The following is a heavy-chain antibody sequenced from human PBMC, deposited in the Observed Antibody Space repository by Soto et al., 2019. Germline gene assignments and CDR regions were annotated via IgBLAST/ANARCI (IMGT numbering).Heavy chain of an antibody. CDR2: INSDGSST. CDR3: ASQSVTTQGY. Sequence: PGESLKISCKGSGYSFTSYWMHWVRQAPGKGLVWVSRINSDGSSTSYADSVKGRFTISRDNAKNTLYLQMNSLRAEDTAVYYCASQSVTTQGYWGQGTLVTV. J-gene: IGHJ4*02. D-gene: IGHD4-17*01. V-gene: IGHV3-74*01. CDR1: GYSFTSYW.